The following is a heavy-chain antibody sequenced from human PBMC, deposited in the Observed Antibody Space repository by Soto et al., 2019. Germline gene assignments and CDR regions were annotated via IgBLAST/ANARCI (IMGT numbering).Heavy chain of an antibody. CDR2: IYPGDSDT. J-gene: IGHJ6*02. Sequence: ESLKISCKGSGYSFTSYWIGWVRQMPGKGLEWMGIIYPGDSDTRYSPSFQGQVTISADKSISTAYLQWSSLKASDTAMYYCARQGITIFSTSHYYYYGMDVWGQGTTVTVSS. V-gene: IGHV5-51*01. D-gene: IGHD3-9*01. CDR1: GYSFTSYW. CDR3: ARQGITIFSTSHYYYYGMDV.